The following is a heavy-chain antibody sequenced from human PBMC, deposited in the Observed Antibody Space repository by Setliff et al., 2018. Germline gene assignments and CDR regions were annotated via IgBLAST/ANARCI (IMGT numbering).Heavy chain of an antibody. CDR2: IHYRGTT. V-gene: IGHV4-39*01. CDR3: ARTGTYRYFDS. Sequence: PSETLSLTCTVSGDSITSGTYYWGWIRQPPGKGLEWIGRIHYRGTTYYNVSLASRLTISVDTSKNQFSLQLTSVTAADTAVYYCARTGTYRYFDSWGQGTRVTVSS. D-gene: IGHD1-1*01. CDR1: GDSITSGTYY. J-gene: IGHJ4*02.